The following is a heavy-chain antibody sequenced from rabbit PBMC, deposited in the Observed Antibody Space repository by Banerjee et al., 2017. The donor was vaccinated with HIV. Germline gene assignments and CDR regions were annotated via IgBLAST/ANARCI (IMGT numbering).Heavy chain of an antibody. CDR3: ARDFNL. CDR1: GFSLSNNYV. CDR2: INRGSGSA. Sequence: QEQLEESGGGLVKPEGSLTLTCKASGFSLSNNYVMRWVRQAPGKGLEWIGYINRGSGSAYYASWVNGRFTISKTSSTTVTLQMTSLTAADTATYFCARDFNLWGPGTLVTVS. J-gene: IGHJ4*01. V-gene: IGHV1S45*01.